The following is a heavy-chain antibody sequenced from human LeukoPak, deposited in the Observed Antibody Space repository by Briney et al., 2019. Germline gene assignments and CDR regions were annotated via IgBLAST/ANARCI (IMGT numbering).Heavy chain of an antibody. V-gene: IGHV3-23*01. CDR1: GFTFSNYA. J-gene: IGHJ4*02. Sequence: GGSLRLSCEASGFTFSNYAMTRVRQTPGKGLEWVSSIIGSGGSTYYADSVKGRFNISRDNSKNTVLVQMNSLRADDTAVYYCAKDWQDQSSCGGDCLISWGQGTLVTVSS. CDR3: AKDWQDQSSCGGDCLIS. CDR2: IIGSGGST. D-gene: IGHD2-21*01.